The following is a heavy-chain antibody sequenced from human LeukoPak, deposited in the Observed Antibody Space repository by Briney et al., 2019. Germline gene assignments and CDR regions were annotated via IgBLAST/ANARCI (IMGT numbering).Heavy chain of an antibody. V-gene: IGHV3-30*18. J-gene: IGHJ4*02. D-gene: IGHD4-23*01. CDR1: GFTFSRYG. CDR2: ISYDGSNK. Sequence: PGGSLRLSCAASGFTFSRYGMHWVRQAPGKGLEWVAVISYDGSNKYYADSVKGRFTISRDNSKNTLYLQMNSLRAEDTAVYYCAKDSDGGNSFFDYWGRGTLVTVSS. CDR3: AKDSDGGNSFFDY.